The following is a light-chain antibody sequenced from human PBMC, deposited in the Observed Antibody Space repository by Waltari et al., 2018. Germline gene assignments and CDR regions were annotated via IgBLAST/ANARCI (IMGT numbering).Light chain of an antibody. CDR1: QGINNW. V-gene: IGKV1-12*01. J-gene: IGKJ3*01. CDR3: QQAYSFPFT. CDR2: SAS. Sequence: DIQMTQSPSSVSASVGDRVTITCRASQGINNWLAWYQQKPGRAPKLLIYSASTLQSGVPSRFSGSGSRTEFTLTISSLQSEDFAVYYCQQAYSFPFTFGPGTKVDI.